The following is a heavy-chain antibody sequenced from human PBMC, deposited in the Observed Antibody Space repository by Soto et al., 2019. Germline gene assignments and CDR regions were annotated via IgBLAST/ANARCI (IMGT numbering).Heavy chain of an antibody. CDR2: IYHSGST. CDR1: GGSLSNYY. V-gene: IGHV4-34*02. CDR3: GTSKIYCFPSGGSHHVPLGI. Sequence: QVQLQQWGAGLLKPSETLSLTCAVSGGSLSNYYWSWIRQPPGKGLEWIGEIYHSGSTNYNPSLKSRVTISVDSSRNQFYLKLSSVTDADTAVYYCGTSKIYCFPSGGSHHVPLGIWGQGTLVTVSS. J-gene: IGHJ4*02. D-gene: IGHD2-15*01.